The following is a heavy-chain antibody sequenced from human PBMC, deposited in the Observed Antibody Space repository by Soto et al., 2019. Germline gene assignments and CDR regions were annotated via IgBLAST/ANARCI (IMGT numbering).Heavy chain of an antibody. Sequence: PGESLKISCKGSGYSFTSYWIGWVRQMPGKGLEWMGIIYPGDSDTRYSPSFQGQVTISADKSISTAYLQWSSLKASDTAMYYCARVQLEMATTYYFDYWGQGTLVTVSS. V-gene: IGHV5-51*01. J-gene: IGHJ4*02. D-gene: IGHD1-1*01. CDR1: GYSFTSYW. CDR3: ARVQLEMATTYYFDY. CDR2: IYPGDSDT.